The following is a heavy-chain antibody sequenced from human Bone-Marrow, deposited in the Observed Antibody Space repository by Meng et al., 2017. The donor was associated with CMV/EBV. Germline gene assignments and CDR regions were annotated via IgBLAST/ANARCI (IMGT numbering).Heavy chain of an antibody. CDR2: ISAYNGNT. CDR1: GYTFTSYG. V-gene: IGHV1-18*01. CDR3: ERARLGVLRFLECLPPTDY. D-gene: IGHD3-3*01. J-gene: IGHJ4*02. Sequence: ASVKVSCKASGYTFTSYGISWVRQAPGQGLEWMGWISAYNGNTNYAQKLQGRVTMTKDKSTSTAYMEMRSLRSDDTAVYSCERARLGVLRFLECLPPTDYWGQGTLVTVSS.